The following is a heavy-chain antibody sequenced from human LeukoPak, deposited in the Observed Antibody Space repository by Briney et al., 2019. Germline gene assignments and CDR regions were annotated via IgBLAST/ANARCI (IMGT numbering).Heavy chain of an antibody. CDR1: GYTFTGQF. Sequence: ASVKVSCKASGYTFTGQFIHWVRQAAGQGLEWMGRINPNTGYTNYAQNFPVRVTMTRAAAIATTSMQLSRMTFNATATYDYARGQQYGDYNRFDPWGRGTLVTVSS. CDR2: INPNTGYT. V-gene: IGHV1-2*06. CDR3: ARGQQYGDYNRFDP. D-gene: IGHD4-17*01. J-gene: IGHJ5*02.